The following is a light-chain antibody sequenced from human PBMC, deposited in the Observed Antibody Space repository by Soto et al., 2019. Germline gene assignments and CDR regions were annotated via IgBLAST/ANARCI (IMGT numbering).Light chain of an antibody. Sequence: QSALTQPASVSGSPGQSITISCTGTSGDVGGHKYVSWYQQRPGEAPKLIIYEVTNRPSGVSDRFSASKSGNTASLTISGLQAEDEADYYCSSYTIRSTVVFGGGTKVTVL. CDR3: SSYTIRSTVV. CDR1: SGDVGGHKY. CDR2: EVT. V-gene: IGLV2-14*01. J-gene: IGLJ3*02.